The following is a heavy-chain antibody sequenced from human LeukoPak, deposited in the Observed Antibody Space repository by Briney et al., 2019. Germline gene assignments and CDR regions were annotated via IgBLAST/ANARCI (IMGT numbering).Heavy chain of an antibody. CDR2: INPNSGGT. Sequence: GASVKVSCKASGYTFTGYYMHWVRQAPGQGLEWMGWINPNSGGTNYAQKFQGRVTMTRDTSISTAYMELSRLRSGDTAVYYCARDPQYCSGGSCYLSRHDAFDIWGQGTMVTVSS. V-gene: IGHV1-2*02. CDR1: GYTFTGYY. D-gene: IGHD2-15*01. CDR3: ARDPQYCSGGSCYLSRHDAFDI. J-gene: IGHJ3*02.